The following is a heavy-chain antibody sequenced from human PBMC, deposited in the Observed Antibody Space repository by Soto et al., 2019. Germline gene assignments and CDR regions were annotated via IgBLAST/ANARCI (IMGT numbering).Heavy chain of an antibody. CDR2: IYTGGGT. CDR1: GLTVSTNP. Sequence: EVQLVESGGGLVQPGGSLRLSCAASGLTVSTNPMRWVRQAPGKGLEWVSVIYTGGGTHYADSVKGRFTISRDNSKKTVNLQMNSLRPEDTAVYYCARDGSGHWGQGTLVTVSS. V-gene: IGHV3-66*01. CDR3: ARDGSGH. J-gene: IGHJ4*02.